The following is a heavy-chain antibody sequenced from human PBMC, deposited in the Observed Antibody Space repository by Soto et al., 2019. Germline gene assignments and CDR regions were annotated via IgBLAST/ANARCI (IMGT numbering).Heavy chain of an antibody. CDR2: IIPIFGTA. D-gene: IGHD2-2*01. CDR3: ARGYCSSTSFYYYYYGMDV. V-gene: IGHV1-69*01. J-gene: IGHJ6*02. CDR1: GGTFSSYA. Sequence: QVQLVQSGAEVKKPGSSVKVSCKASGGTFSSYAISWVRQAPGQGLEWMGGIIPIFGTANYAQKFQGRVTITADESTSTAYMELSSLRSEDTAVYYCARGYCSSTSFYYYYYGMDVWGQGTTVTVSS.